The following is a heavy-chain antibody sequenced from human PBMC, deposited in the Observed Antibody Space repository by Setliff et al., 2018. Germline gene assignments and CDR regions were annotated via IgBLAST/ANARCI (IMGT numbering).Heavy chain of an antibody. CDR1: GDSISDISYY. CDR2: IYYSGTA. J-gene: IGHJ4*02. D-gene: IGHD2-2*01. Sequence: SETLSLTCTISGDSISDISYYWGFIRQSPGKGPEWIGSIYYSGTAYYNPSLESRVTMFVDTSKSQFSLKLTSVTAADTAVYYCARGPRGIVVPASMGKFDSWGQGTPVTVSS. V-gene: IGHV4-39*01. CDR3: ARGPRGIVVPASMGKFDS.